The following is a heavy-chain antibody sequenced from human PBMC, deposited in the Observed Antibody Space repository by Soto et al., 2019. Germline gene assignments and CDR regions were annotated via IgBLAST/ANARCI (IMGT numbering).Heavy chain of an antibody. D-gene: IGHD3-10*01. CDR3: ARAGTESRDYYYYGMDV. Sequence: QVQLVESGGGVVQPGRSLRLSCAASGFTFSSYAMHWVRQAPGKGLEWVAVISYDGSNKYYADSVKGRFTISRDNSKNTLYLQMNSLRAEDTAVYYCARAGTESRDYYYYGMDVW. CDR2: ISYDGSNK. CDR1: GFTFSSYA. V-gene: IGHV3-30-3*01. J-gene: IGHJ6*01.